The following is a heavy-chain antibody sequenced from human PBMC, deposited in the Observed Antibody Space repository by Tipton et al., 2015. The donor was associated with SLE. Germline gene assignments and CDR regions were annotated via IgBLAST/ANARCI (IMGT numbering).Heavy chain of an antibody. D-gene: IGHD3-10*01. CDR3: ARRVVRGVIDYWYFDL. CDR1: GYSFTSYW. CDR2: IYLGDSDT. V-gene: IGHV5-51*03. J-gene: IGHJ2*01. Sequence: QLVQSGAEVKKPGESLKISCKGSGYSFTSYWIGWVRQMPGKGLEWMGIIYLGDSDTRYSPSFQGQVTISADKSISTAYLQWSSLKDSDTAMYYCARRVVRGVIDYWYFDLWGRGTLVTVSS.